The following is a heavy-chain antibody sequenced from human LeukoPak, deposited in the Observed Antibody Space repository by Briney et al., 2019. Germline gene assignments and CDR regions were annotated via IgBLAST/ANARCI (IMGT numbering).Heavy chain of an antibody. V-gene: IGHV3-21*01. CDR1: GFTFSSYA. Sequence: PGGSLRLPCAASGFTFSSYAMNWVRQAPGKGLEWVSCISSGSEYRFYADSVKGRFTISRDNAKNSLYLQMNSLRAEDTAVYYCARARAETYYYGMDVWGQGTTVTVSS. CDR2: ISSGSEYR. J-gene: IGHJ6*02. CDR3: ARARAETYYYGMDV.